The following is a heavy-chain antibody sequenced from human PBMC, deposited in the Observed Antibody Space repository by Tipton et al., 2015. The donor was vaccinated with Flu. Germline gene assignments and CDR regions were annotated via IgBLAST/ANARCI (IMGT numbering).Heavy chain of an antibody. CDR1: GFSVSSNY. V-gene: IGHV3-53*01. Sequence: VQLVQSGGGLIQRGGSLRLSCGVSGFSVSSNYMTWVRQAPGKGLEWVSVIYSGGSTYSADSVKGRFTISRDNSKNTLYLQMNSLRAEDTAVYYCARLSSNWYHQLDNWGQGTLVTVSS. J-gene: IGHJ4*02. D-gene: IGHD6-13*01. CDR3: ARLSSNWYHQLDN. CDR2: IYSGGST.